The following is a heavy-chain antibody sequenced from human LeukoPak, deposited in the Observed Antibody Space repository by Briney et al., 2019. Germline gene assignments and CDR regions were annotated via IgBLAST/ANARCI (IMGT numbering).Heavy chain of an antibody. CDR3: ARVYYSSSYDYWYFDL. Sequence: SETLSLTCTVSGGSISSSSYYWSWIRQPPGKGLEWIGYIYYSGSTNYNPSLKSRVTISVDTSKNQFSLKLSSVTAADTAVYYCARVYYSSSYDYWYFDLWGRGTLVTVSS. D-gene: IGHD6-13*01. CDR2: IYYSGST. CDR1: GGSISSSSYY. J-gene: IGHJ2*01. V-gene: IGHV4-61*01.